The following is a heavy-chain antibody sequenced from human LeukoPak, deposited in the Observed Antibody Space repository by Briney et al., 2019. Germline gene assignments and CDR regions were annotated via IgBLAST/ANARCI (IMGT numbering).Heavy chain of an antibody. V-gene: IGHV3-33*01. Sequence: TGGSLRLSCAASGFTFSSYGMHWVRQAPGKGLEWVAVIWYDGSNKYYADSVKGRFTISRDNSKNTLYLQMNSLRAEDTAVYYCARDQRVAYSSSWYGGAFDIWGQGTMVTVSS. J-gene: IGHJ3*02. CDR2: IWYDGSNK. CDR1: GFTFSSYG. D-gene: IGHD6-13*01. CDR3: ARDQRVAYSSSWYGGAFDI.